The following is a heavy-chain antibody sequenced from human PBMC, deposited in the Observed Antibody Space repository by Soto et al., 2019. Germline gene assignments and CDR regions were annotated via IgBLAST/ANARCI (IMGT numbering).Heavy chain of an antibody. D-gene: IGHD1-1*01. CDR3: ARRLRQSGNSWDSGALDI. J-gene: IGHJ3*02. CDR2: IYWDDDK. CDR1: GFSLSTSGVG. V-gene: IGHV2-5*02. Sequence: QITLQESAPVLVRPTETLTLTCTYSGFSLSTSGVGVGWVRQSPGKALEWLAVIYWDDDKRYMPSLQNRLTISKDTSRNQVVLAMAHMLPMDTSTYYCARRLRQSGNSWDSGALDIWGHGTVVAVS.